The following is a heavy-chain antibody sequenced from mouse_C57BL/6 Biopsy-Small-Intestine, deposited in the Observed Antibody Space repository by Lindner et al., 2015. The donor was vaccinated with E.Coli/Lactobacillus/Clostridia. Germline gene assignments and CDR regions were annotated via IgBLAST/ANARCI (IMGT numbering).Heavy chain of an antibody. CDR2: IDPENGDT. Sequence: VQLQESGAELVRPGASVKLSCTASGFNIKDDYMHWVKQRPEQGLEWIGWIDPENGDTEYASKFQGKATITADTSSNTAYLQLSSLTSEDTAVYYCTVTGDWYFDVWGTGTTVTVSS. V-gene: IGHV14-4*01. CDR3: TVTGDWYFDV. J-gene: IGHJ1*03. CDR1: GFNIKDDY. D-gene: IGHD4-1*01.